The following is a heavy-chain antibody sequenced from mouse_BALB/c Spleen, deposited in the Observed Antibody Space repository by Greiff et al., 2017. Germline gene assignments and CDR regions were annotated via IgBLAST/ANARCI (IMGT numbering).Heavy chain of an antibody. D-gene: IGHD2-4*01. V-gene: IGHV5-6-3*01. CDR1: GFTFSSYG. J-gene: IGHJ2*01. CDR3: AGDRDYARDY. CDR2: INSNGGST. Sequence: EVHLVESGGGLVQPGGSLKLSCAASGFTFSSYGMSWVRQTPDKRLELVATINSNGGSTYYPDSVKGRFTISRDNAKNTLYLQMSSLKSEDTAMYYCAGDRDYARDYWGKGTTLTVSS.